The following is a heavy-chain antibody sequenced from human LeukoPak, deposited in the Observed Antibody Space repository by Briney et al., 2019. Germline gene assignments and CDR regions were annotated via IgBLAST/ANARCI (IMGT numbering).Heavy chain of an antibody. CDR3: AHKKSNYYDSSGYSPFDC. J-gene: IGHJ4*02. CDR2: IYWDDDK. Sequence: SGPTLVNPTQTLTLTCTFSGFALSTSKVGVGWIRQPPGKALEWLALIYWDDDKRYSPSLKNRLTITKDTSKNQVVLTMTNMDPVDTATYYCAHKKSNYYDSSGYSPFDCWGQGTLVTVSS. CDR1: GFALSTSKVG. V-gene: IGHV2-5*02. D-gene: IGHD3-22*01.